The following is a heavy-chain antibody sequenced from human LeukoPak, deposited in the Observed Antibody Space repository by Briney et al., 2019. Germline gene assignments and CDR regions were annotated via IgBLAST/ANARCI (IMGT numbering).Heavy chain of an antibody. J-gene: IGHJ4*02. V-gene: IGHV1-69*13. Sequence: SVWVSCKASGGTFSSYAISWVRQAPGQGLEWMGGIIPIFGTANYAQKFQGRVTITADESTSTAYMELSSLRSEDTAVYYCARAGMDYYDSSGPYFDYWGQGTLVTVSS. CDR1: GGTFSSYA. CDR3: ARAGMDYYDSSGPYFDY. D-gene: IGHD3-22*01. CDR2: IIPIFGTA.